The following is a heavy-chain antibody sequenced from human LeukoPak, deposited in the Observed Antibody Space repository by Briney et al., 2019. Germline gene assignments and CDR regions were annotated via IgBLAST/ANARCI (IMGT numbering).Heavy chain of an antibody. CDR2: ISSSSSTI. D-gene: IGHD6-19*01. Sequence: PGGSLRLSCAASGFTFSSYSMNWVRQAPGKGLEWVSYISSSSSTIYYADSVKGRFTISRDNSKNTVYVQMNTLRAEDTAVYYCAKEGSGWYYLDYWGQGTVVTVSS. J-gene: IGHJ4*02. CDR3: AKEGSGWYYLDY. V-gene: IGHV3-48*04. CDR1: GFTFSSYS.